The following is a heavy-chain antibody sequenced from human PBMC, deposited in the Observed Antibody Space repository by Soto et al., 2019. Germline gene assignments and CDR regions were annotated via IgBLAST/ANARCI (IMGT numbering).Heavy chain of an antibody. CDR3: GWEDGMDG. D-gene: IGHD1-26*01. Sequence: GGSLRLSPAASGFTVSSNYLSWVHQAPGTGLEWASVIYSGVSTYYADSVKGRFPISRDHFQTTLYLQMNSLRAEDTAVDYCGWEDGMDGWSQGTTGT. CDR2: IYSGVST. V-gene: IGHV3-53*01. CDR1: GFTVSSNY. J-gene: IGHJ6*02.